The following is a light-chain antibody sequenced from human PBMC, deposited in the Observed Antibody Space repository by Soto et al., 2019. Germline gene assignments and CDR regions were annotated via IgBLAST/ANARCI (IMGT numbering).Light chain of an antibody. CDR3: QTWGSGIVV. CDR2: LNSAGSH. V-gene: IGLV4-69*01. Sequence: QTVVTQSPSASASLGASVQLTCTLSRGHSNYAIAWHQQQAGKGPRYLMKLNSAGSHSKGDGIPDRFSGSSSGAERYLTISSLQSEDEADDYCQTWGSGIVVFGGGTKLTVL. J-gene: IGLJ2*01. CDR1: RGHSNYA.